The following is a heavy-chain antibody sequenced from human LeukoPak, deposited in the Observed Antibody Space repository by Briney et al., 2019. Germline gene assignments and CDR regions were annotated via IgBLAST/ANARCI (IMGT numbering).Heavy chain of an antibody. V-gene: IGHV3-30*04. Sequence: PGGSLRLSCAASGFTFSSYAMNWVRQAPGKGLEWVAGISHDGGNKYYPDSVKGRFTVSRDNSKNTLFLQMNSLRAEDTAVYYCARDGYDNSGTSLGFDSWGQGTLATVSS. D-gene: IGHD3-22*01. J-gene: IGHJ4*02. CDR3: ARDGYDNSGTSLGFDS. CDR1: GFTFSSYA. CDR2: ISHDGGNK.